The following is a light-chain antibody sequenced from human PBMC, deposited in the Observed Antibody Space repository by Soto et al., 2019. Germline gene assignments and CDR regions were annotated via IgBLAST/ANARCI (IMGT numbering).Light chain of an antibody. V-gene: IGKV3-15*01. J-gene: IGKJ4*01. CDR1: QSVGSN. Sequence: EIVMTQSPATLSVSPGERATPSCRASQSVGSNLAWYQQKPGQAPRLLIYGASTRATGIPARFSGSGSGTEFTLTISSLQSEDFALYYCQQYNHWPLTFGGGTKVDIK. CDR2: GAS. CDR3: QQYNHWPLT.